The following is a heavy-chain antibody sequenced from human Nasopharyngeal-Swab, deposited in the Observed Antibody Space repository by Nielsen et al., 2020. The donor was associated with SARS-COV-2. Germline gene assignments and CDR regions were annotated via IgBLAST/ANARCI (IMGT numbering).Heavy chain of an antibody. D-gene: IGHD3-16*01. J-gene: IGHJ5*02. CDR2: ISGSGGTS. CDR3: AKGSLKELFLGHWFDA. CDR1: NFMFSYYA. Sequence: GGSLRLSCAASNFMFSYYAMIWVRQAPGKGLEWVSTISGSGGTSHYADSVKGRFTISRDNSKNTLYLQMNSLRADDTAVYYCAKGSLKELFLGHWFDAWGQGTLVTVSS. V-gene: IGHV3-23*01.